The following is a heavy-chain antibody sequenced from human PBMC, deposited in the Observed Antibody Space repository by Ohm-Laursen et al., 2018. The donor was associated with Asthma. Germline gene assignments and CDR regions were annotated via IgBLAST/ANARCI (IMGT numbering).Heavy chain of an antibody. CDR3: AKDKDAGTHPYSSSWFDY. D-gene: IGHD6-13*01. J-gene: IGHJ4*02. V-gene: IGHV3-30*18. CDR2: ISYDGSNK. CDR1: GFTFSSYG. Sequence: SLRLSCAASGFTFSSYGMHWVRQAPGKGLEWVAVISYDGSNKYYADSVKGRFTISRDNSKNTLYLQMNSLRAEDTAVYYCAKDKDAGTHPYSSSWFDYWGQGTLVTVSS.